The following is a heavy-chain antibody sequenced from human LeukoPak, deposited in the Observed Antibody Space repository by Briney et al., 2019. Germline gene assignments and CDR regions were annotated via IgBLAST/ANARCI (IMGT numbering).Heavy chain of an antibody. J-gene: IGHJ4*02. D-gene: IGHD3-22*01. CDR1: GYTFTSYG. Sequence: ASVKVSCKASGYTFTSYGISWVRQAPGLGLEWMGWINAYNGDTNYAQKFQGRVTMTTDTSTSTAYMELRSLRYDDTAMYYCARDVKIYNDSSDISGGYWGQGTLVTVSS. CDR3: ARDVKIYNDSSDISGGY. V-gene: IGHV1-18*01. CDR2: INAYNGDT.